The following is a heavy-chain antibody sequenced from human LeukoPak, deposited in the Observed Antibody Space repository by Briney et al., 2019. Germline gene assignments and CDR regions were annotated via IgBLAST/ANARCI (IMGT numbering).Heavy chain of an antibody. J-gene: IGHJ4*02. D-gene: IGHD3-22*01. V-gene: IGHV3-30*02. CDR3: ARDPDYYDSSGFNY. CDR1: GFTFRSYG. Sequence: GGSLRLSCAASGFTFRSYGMHWVRQAPGKGLEWVAFTRYDGNNKYYADSVKGRFTISRDNSKNTVYLQMNSLRAEDTAVYYCARDPDYYDSSGFNYWGQGTLVTVSS. CDR2: TRYDGNNK.